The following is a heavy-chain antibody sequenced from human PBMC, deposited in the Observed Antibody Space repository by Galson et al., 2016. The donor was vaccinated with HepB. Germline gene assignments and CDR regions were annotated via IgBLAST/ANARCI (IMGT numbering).Heavy chain of an antibody. Sequence: SLRLSCAVSAASGFTFSYYAMNWVRQAPGKGLEWVSVISYDGSNKDYADSVKGRFTIPRDNSKNTVYLQMNSLRTEDTAVYYCVKDYGGSSGYFDYWGQGTLVTVSS. J-gene: IGHJ4*02. CDR3: VKDYGGSSGYFDY. CDR2: ISYDGSNK. D-gene: IGHD4-23*01. CDR1: GFTFSYYA. V-gene: IGHV3-30-3*01.